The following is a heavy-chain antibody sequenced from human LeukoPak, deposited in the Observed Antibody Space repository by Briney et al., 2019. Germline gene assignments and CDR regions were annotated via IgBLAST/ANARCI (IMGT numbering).Heavy chain of an antibody. V-gene: IGHV3-64*01. CDR3: TRRVAITDYLGMDV. D-gene: IGHD4/OR15-4a*01. CDR1: GFIFSTYG. Sequence: GGSLRLSCAASGFIFSTYGMHWIRQAPGKGLEYVSAITHDGGATYYANSVKGRFTISRDNSKNTLFLQMGSLRPEDMGVYYCTRRVAITDYLGMDVWGQGTLVTVSS. CDR2: ITHDGGAT. J-gene: IGHJ4*02.